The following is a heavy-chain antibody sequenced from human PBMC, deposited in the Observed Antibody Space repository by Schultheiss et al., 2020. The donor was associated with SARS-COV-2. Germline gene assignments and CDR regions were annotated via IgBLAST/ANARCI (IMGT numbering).Heavy chain of an antibody. V-gene: IGHV4-38-2*01. D-gene: IGHD6-19*01. J-gene: IGHJ5*02. CDR2: VYYNGNA. CDR3: ARGYSGWRSEWFDP. Sequence: SETLSLTCAVSGYSISSGYYWGWIRQPPGKGLEWIANVYYNGNAYHNPSLKSRVTISVDTSKNQFSLKLSSVTAADTAVYYCARGYSGWRSEWFDPWGQGTLVTVSS. CDR1: GYSISSGYY.